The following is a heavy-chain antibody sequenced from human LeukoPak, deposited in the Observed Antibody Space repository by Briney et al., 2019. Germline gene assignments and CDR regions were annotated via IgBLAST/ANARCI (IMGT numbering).Heavy chain of an antibody. V-gene: IGHV3-7*01. Sequence: QPGGSLRLSCAASGFTFTAYAMSWFRQTPEKGLEWVANIHDDGIVTHYVDSVKGRFTISRDNARNSVNLQLNSLRVEDTALYYCARGRGWVDHWGQGTLVTVSS. CDR2: IHDDGIVT. D-gene: IGHD3-16*01. CDR3: ARGRGWVDH. J-gene: IGHJ4*02. CDR1: GFTFTAYA.